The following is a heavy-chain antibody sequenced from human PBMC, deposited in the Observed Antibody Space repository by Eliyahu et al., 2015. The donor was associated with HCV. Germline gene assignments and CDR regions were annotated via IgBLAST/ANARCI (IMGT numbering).Heavy chain of an antibody. J-gene: IGHJ5*02. V-gene: IGHV3-23*03. CDR3: AKEYNYWTGYLTWFDP. CDR2: IYSGGSNT. D-gene: IGHD3/OR15-3a*01. Sequence: GKGLEWVSVIYSGGSNTYYADSVKGRFTISRDNSKNTLYLQMNSLRADDTAVYYCAKEYNYWTGYLTWFDPWGQGTLVTVSS.